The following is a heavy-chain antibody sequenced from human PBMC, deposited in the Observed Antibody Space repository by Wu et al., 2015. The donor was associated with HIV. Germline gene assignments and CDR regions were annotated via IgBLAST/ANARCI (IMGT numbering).Heavy chain of an antibody. CDR1: ETASPAM. Sequence: QVHLVQFGGEVKKPWVLGEGHLQGVLETASPAMQSAGCGRPPGQGLEWMGGINPLFGTTKFTQKFQGRLTITTDELRTTAYMELSSLRSEDTAVYYCAINTDSVATSLYSLGVWGQGTVVTVSS. V-gene: IGHV1-69*05. J-gene: IGHJ6*02. CDR2: INPLFGTT. CDR3: AINTDSVATSLYSLGV. D-gene: IGHD5-12*01.